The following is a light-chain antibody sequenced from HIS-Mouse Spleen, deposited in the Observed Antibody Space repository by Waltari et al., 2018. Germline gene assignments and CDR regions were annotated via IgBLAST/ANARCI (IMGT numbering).Light chain of an antibody. CDR2: EDS. CDR1: AFPTKY. J-gene: IGLJ2*01. V-gene: IGLV3-10*01. CDR3: YSTDSSGNHRV. Sequence: SYELTQPPSVSVSPGQTARITCSGDAFPTKYAYWYQQKSGQAHVLVIYEDSKRPSGIPERFSGSSSGTMATLTISGAQVEDEADYYCYSTDSSGNHRVFGGGTKLTVL.